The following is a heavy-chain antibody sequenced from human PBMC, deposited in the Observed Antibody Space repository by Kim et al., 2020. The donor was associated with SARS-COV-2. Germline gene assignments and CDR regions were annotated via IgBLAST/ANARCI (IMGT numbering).Heavy chain of an antibody. Sequence: GGSLRLSCAASGFTFSSYGMHWVRQAPGKGLEWVAVISYDGSNKYYADSVKGRFTVSRDNSKNTLYLQMNSLRAEDTAVYYCAKDVVVYYYYYGMDVWGQGTTVTVSS. CDR3: AKDVVVYYYYYGMDV. V-gene: IGHV3-30*18. CDR2: ISYDGSNK. J-gene: IGHJ6*02. D-gene: IGHD2-21*01. CDR1: GFTFSSYG.